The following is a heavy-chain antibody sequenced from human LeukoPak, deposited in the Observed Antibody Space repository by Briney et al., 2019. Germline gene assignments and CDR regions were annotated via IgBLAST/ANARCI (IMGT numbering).Heavy chain of an antibody. D-gene: IGHD4-17*01. Sequence: ASVKVSCKASGYTFTGYYMHWVRQAPGQGLEWMGWINPNSGGTNYAQKFQGRVTMTRDTSISTAYMELSRLRSDDTAVYYCARGPTTVTTDYYYYGMDVWGQGTTVTVSS. CDR3: ARGPTTVTTDYYYYGMDV. V-gene: IGHV1-2*02. CDR2: INPNSGGT. J-gene: IGHJ6*02. CDR1: GYTFTGYY.